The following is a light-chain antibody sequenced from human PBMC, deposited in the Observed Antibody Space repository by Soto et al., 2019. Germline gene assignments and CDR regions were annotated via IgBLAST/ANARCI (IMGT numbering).Light chain of an antibody. Sequence: EIVMTQSPATLSVSPGERATLSCRASQSVSSNLAWYQQKPGQAPRLLIYGASTRATGIPARFSGSGSGTEFTHTISSLQSEDFAVYYCQQYNNWPLTFGGGNKVEIK. CDR3: QQYNNWPLT. V-gene: IGKV3-15*01. J-gene: IGKJ4*01. CDR1: QSVSSN. CDR2: GAS.